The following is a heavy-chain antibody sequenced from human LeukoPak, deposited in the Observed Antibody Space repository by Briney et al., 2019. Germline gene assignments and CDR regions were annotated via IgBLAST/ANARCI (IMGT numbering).Heavy chain of an antibody. CDR1: GYTFTSYG. J-gene: IGHJ4*02. CDR3: GRAGRFGALSNDY. Sequence: GASVKVSCKASGYTFTSYGITWVRQAPGQGLEWMGWISVYNGNTNYAQKLQGRVTMTTDASTSTAYMELRGLRSDDTAVYYCGRAGRFGALSNDYWGQGTLVTVSS. CDR2: ISVYNGNT. V-gene: IGHV1-18*01. D-gene: IGHD3-10*01.